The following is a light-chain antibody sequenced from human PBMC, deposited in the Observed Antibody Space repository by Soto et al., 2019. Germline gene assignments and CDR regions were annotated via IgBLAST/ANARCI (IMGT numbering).Light chain of an antibody. V-gene: IGKV3-11*01. CDR2: DAS. Sequence: EIVLTQSPATLSLSPGERATLSCRASQSVSSYLAWYQQKPGQAPMLLIYDASNRATGIPARFSGSGSGTDFTLTISSLAPEDFAVYYCQQRSNWPPALTFGGGTKVEIK. CDR3: QQRSNWPPALT. CDR1: QSVSSY. J-gene: IGKJ4*01.